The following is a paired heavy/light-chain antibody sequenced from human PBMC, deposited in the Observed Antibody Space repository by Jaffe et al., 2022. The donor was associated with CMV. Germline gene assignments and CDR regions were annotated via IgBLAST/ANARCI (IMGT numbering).Heavy chain of an antibody. V-gene: IGHV3-30*03. Sequence: QVQLVESGGGVVQPGKSLRLSCTASGFSFSSYGTHWVRQAPGKGLEWVAVISFDERNKYYTDSVKGRFTISRDTSKNMVYLQMNTLRAEDTAMYYCAREGKAYCGGDCYSFDYWGQGTLVTVSS. CDR2: ISFDERNK. D-gene: IGHD2-21*02. J-gene: IGHJ4*02. CDR1: GFSFSSYG. CDR3: AREGKAYCGGDCYSFDY.
Light chain of an antibody. J-gene: IGLJ2*01. CDR1: SGHSNYE. Sequence: QLVLTQSPSASASLGASVKLTCTLSSGHSNYEIAWHQQQPEKGPRYLMKLNTDGSHSKGDGIPDRFSGSRSGAERYLTISSLQSEDEADYYCQTWVAGNVVFGGGTKLTVL. V-gene: IGLV4-69*01. CDR2: LNTDGSH. CDR3: QTWVAGNVV.